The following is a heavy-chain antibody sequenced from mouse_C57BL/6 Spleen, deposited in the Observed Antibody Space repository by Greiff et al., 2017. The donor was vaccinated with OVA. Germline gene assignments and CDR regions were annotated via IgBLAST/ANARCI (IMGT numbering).Heavy chain of an antibody. D-gene: IGHD1-1*01. J-gene: IGHJ2*01. CDR1: GYAFSSYW. V-gene: IGHV1-80*01. CDR3: ARWTTVVGYYFDY. CDR2: IYPGDGDT. Sequence: QVQLQQSGAELVKPGASVKISCKASGYAFSSYWMNWVKQRPGKGLEWIGQIYPGDGDTNYNGKFKGKATLTADKSSSTAYMQLSSLTSEDSAVYFCARWTTVVGYYFDYWGQGTTLTVSS.